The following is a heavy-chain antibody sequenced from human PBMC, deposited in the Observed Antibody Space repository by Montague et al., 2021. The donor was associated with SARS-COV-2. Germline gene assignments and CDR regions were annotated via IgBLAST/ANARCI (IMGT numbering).Heavy chain of an antibody. CDR3: ARTEYNWNDWFDP. CDR2: IFHSGIT. J-gene: IGHJ5*02. V-gene: IGHV4-59*13. CDR1: GGSISSCY. Sequence: SETLSLTCSVSGGSISSCYWSWIRQSPGKGLEWIGYIFHSGITGYNPSLKSRVTISVDMSKNQFSLQLNSVTAADSAVYYCARTEYNWNDWFDPWGQGTLVTVSS. D-gene: IGHD1-20*01.